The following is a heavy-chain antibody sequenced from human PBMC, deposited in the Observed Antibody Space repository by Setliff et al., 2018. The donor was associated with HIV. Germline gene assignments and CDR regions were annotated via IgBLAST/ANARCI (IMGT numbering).Heavy chain of an antibody. D-gene: IGHD6-19*01. CDR2: FDPEDGDT. Sequence: ASVKVSCKVSGYTLTEFSMHWVRQDPGKGLEWIGRFDPEDGDTLYAQNFQGRVTMTEDPPTDTAYLELRGLRFEDTAVYYCATLKEQWLTEWCFDYWGQGTLVTVSS. CDR3: ATLKEQWLTEWCFDY. J-gene: IGHJ4*02. CDR1: GYTLTEFS. V-gene: IGHV1-24*01.